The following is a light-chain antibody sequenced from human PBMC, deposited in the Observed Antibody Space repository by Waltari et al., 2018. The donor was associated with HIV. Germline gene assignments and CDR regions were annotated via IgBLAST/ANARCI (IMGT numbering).Light chain of an antibody. J-gene: IGKJ4*01. CDR3: QQFCNSPLT. CDR2: NVS. CDR1: QSVTNNY. Sequence: EIVLTQSPGTLSLSPGERATLSCRASQSVTNNYLAWYQQKPGQAPRLLIYNVSNRATGIPDRFSGGGSGTDFTLTISRLEPEDFAVYYCQQFCNSPLTFGGGTKVEIK. V-gene: IGKV3-20*01.